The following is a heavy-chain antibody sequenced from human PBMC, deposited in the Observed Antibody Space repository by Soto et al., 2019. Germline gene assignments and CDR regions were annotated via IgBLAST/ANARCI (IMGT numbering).Heavy chain of an antibody. D-gene: IGHD1-26*01. Sequence: QVQLVESGGGVVQPGRSLRLSCAASGFTFSSYAMHWVRQAPGKGLEWVAVISYDGSNKYYADSVKGRFTISRDNSKNTLYLQMNSLRAEDTAVYYCARDRGTLRGAHFDYWGQGTLVTVSS. J-gene: IGHJ4*02. CDR1: GFTFSSYA. V-gene: IGHV3-30-3*01. CDR2: ISYDGSNK. CDR3: ARDRGTLRGAHFDY.